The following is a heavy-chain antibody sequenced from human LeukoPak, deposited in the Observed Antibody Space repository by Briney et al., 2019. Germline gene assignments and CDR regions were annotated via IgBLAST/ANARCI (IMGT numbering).Heavy chain of an antibody. Sequence: SVKVSCKASGGTFSSYAISWVRQAPGQGLEWMGRIIPILGIANYAQKLQGRVTITADKSTSTAYMELSSLRSEDTAVYYCARDDGIGGPFDYWGQGTLVTVSS. V-gene: IGHV1-69*04. CDR2: IIPILGIA. D-gene: IGHD4-23*01. CDR1: GGTFSSYA. J-gene: IGHJ4*02. CDR3: ARDDGIGGPFDY.